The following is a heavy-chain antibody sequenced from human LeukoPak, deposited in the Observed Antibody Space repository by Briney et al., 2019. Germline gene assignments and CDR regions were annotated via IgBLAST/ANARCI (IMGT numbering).Heavy chain of an antibody. CDR3: ARLDRFGANYYYMDV. D-gene: IGHD3-10*01. J-gene: IGHJ6*03. V-gene: IGHV4-4*09. CDR2: IYTSGST. Sequence: SETLSLTCTVSGGSISSYYWSWIRQPPEKGLEWIGYIYTSGSTNYHPSLKSRVTISVDTSKDQFSLKLNSVTAADTAVYYCARLDRFGANYYYMDVWGKGTSVTVSS. CDR1: GGSISSYY.